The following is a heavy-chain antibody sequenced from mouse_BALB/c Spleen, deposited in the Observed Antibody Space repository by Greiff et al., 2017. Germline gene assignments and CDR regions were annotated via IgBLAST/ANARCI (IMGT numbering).Heavy chain of an antibody. Sequence: EVQLVESGGGLVQPGGSRKLSCAASGFTFSSFGMHWVRQAPEKGLEWVAYISSGSSTIYYADTVKGRFTISRDNPKNTLFLQMTSLRSEDTAMYYCARRNYYGSSHWYFDVWGAGTTVTVSS. CDR3: ARRNYYGSSHWYFDV. D-gene: IGHD1-1*01. V-gene: IGHV5-17*02. J-gene: IGHJ1*01. CDR1: GFTFSSFG. CDR2: ISSGSSTI.